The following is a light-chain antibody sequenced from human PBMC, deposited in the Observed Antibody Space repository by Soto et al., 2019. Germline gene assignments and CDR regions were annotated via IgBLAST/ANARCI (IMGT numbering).Light chain of an antibody. Sequence: DIQMTQSPSSLSASVGDRVTITCQASQDISTYLNWYQQKPGKAPKLLIYDASNLETGVPSRFSGSVSGTDFTFTISSLQPEDIATYYCQQYDNLLTFGGGTKVEIK. CDR2: DAS. V-gene: IGKV1-33*01. J-gene: IGKJ4*01. CDR3: QQYDNLLT. CDR1: QDISTY.